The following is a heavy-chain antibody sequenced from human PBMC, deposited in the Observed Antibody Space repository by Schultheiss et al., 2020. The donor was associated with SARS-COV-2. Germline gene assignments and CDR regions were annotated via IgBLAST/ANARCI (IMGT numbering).Heavy chain of an antibody. CDR3: ARYYYDGTVDNWFDP. V-gene: IGHV4-30-4*01. D-gene: IGHD3-3*01. J-gene: IGHJ5*02. Sequence: SETLSLTCTVSGDSVSSGDFYCSWIRQPPGKGLEWIGYTYYSGDTHYNPSLKSRATISVDTAKNQFSLQLSSVTAADTAVYYCARYYYDGTVDNWFDPWGQGIQVTVSS. CDR1: GDSVSSGDFY. CDR2: TYYSGDT.